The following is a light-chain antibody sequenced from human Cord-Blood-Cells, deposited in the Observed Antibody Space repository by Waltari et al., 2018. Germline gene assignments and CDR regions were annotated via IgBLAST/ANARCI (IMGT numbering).Light chain of an antibody. CDR3: QAWDSSTVV. CDR2: QDS. J-gene: IGLJ2*01. V-gene: IGLV3-1*01. Sequence: SYELTQPLSVSVSPGQTARITCSGDKLGDKYACWYQQKPGQSPVLVIYQDSKRPSGIPERFSGSNSGNTATLTISGTQAMDEADYYCQAWDSSTVVFGGGTKLTVL. CDR1: KLGDKY.